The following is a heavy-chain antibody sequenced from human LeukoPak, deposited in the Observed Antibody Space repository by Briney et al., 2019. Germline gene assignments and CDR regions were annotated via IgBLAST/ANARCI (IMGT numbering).Heavy chain of an antibody. CDR3: ARGDSSSWPNYFDY. D-gene: IGHD6-13*01. Sequence: GASLKIPCKGSGYSFTNYWIGWVRQLPGKGREGMGIIYPADSDTRYSPSFQDQVTISADKSISTAYLQWSSLKASDTAMYYCARGDSSSWPNYFDYWGQGTLVTVSS. J-gene: IGHJ4*02. CDR1: GYSFTNYW. CDR2: IYPADSDT. V-gene: IGHV5-51*01.